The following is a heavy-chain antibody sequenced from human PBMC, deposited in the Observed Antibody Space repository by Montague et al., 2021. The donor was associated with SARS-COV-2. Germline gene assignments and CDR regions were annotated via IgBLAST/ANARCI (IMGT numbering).Heavy chain of an antibody. J-gene: IGHJ3*02. D-gene: IGHD2-2*01. CDR2: IYNTGRT. V-gene: IGHV4-61*08. CDR1: GGSVTSGDYY. CDR3: ATEMPAYDVFDI. Sequence: SETLSLTCTVSGGSVTSGDYYWTWIRQPPGKGLEWIGYIYNTGRTNYNPSLKSRVTISMDTSKNQFSLKVDSVSAADTAVYYYATEMPAYDVFDIWGQGTMVTVSS.